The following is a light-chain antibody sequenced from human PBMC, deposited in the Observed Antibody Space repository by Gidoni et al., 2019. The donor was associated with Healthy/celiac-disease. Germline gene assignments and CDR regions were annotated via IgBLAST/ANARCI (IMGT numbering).Light chain of an antibody. CDR2: WAS. Sequence: DLVMTQSPHSVAVSLGERATINCKASQSVLYSSNNKNYLAWYQQKPGQPPKLLIYWASTREPGVPARFSGSGSGTDFTFTISSLQAEDVAVYYCQQYYSTSYTFGQGTKLEIK. J-gene: IGKJ2*01. CDR3: QQYYSTSYT. V-gene: IGKV4-1*01. CDR1: QSVLYSSNNKNY.